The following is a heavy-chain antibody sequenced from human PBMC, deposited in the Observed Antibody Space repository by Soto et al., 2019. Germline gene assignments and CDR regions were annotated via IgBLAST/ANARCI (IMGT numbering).Heavy chain of an antibody. V-gene: IGHV3-30*18. CDR3: AKEAVKGDAFDI. Sequence: QVQLVESGGGVVQPGRSLRLSCAASGYTFSSYGMHWVRQAPGKGLEWVAVISYDGSNKYYADSVKGRFTISRDNSKNTLYLQMNSLRAEDTAVYYCAKEAVKGDAFDIWGQGTMVTVSS. J-gene: IGHJ3*02. CDR1: GYTFSSYG. CDR2: ISYDGSNK.